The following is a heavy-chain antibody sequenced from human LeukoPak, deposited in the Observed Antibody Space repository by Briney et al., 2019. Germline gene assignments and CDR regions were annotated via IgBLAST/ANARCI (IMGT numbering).Heavy chain of an antibody. V-gene: IGHV4-34*01. CDR3: ARIAMPGSDY. D-gene: IGHD6-13*01. Sequence: KPSETLSLTCAVYGGSFSGYYWSWIRQPPGKGLEWIGEIHHSGSTNYNPSLKSRVTISVDTSKNQFSLKLSSVTAADTAVYYCARIAMPGSDYWGQGTLVTVYS. CDR1: GGSFSGYY. J-gene: IGHJ4*02. CDR2: IHHSGST.